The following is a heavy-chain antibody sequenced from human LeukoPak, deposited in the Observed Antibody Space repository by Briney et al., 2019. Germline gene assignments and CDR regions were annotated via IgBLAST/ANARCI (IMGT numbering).Heavy chain of an antibody. CDR2: ISSSGSTI. V-gene: IGHV3-11*01. CDR1: GFTFSDYY. Sequence: GGSLRLSCAASGFTFSDYYMSWIRQAPGKGLEWVSYISSSGSTIYYADSVKGRSTISRDNAKNSLYLQMNSLRAEDTAVYYCAREIVLRLAKVNDYWGQGTLVTVSS. D-gene: IGHD3-22*01. CDR3: AREIVLRLAKVNDY. J-gene: IGHJ4*02.